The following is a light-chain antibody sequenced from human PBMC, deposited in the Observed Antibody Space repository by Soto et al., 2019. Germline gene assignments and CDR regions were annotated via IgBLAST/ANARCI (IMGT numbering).Light chain of an antibody. CDR1: QSVSSS. J-gene: IGKJ2*01. CDR2: DAS. CDR3: QQRGNWPRT. V-gene: IGKV3-11*01. Sequence: EIVLTQSPATLSLSPGEGATLSCRASQSVSSSLAWYQQKPGQAPRLLIYDASNRATGIPARFSGSGSGTDSTLTISSLEPEDFAVYYCQQRGNWPRTFGQGTKLEIK.